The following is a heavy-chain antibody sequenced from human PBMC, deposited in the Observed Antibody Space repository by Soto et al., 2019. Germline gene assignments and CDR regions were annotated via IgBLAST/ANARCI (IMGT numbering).Heavy chain of an antibody. V-gene: IGHV3-33*01. CDR1: GFTFSSYG. CDR2: IWYDGSNK. Sequence: QVQLVESGGGVVQPGRSLRLSCAASGFTFSSYGMYWVRQAPGKGLERVAVIWYDGSNKYYADSVKGRFTISRDNAKNTLYLPMNSLRAEDTAVYYCARDGIDAFDIWGQGTMVTVS. J-gene: IGHJ3*02. CDR3: ARDGIDAFDI.